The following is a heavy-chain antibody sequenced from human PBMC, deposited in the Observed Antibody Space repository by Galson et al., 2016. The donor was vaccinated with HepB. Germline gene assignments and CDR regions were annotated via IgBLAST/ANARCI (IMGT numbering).Heavy chain of an antibody. CDR1: GFTFSRYG. J-gene: IGHJ6*03. CDR2: ISYDGSNK. D-gene: IGHD4-17*01. V-gene: IGHV3-30*18. CDR3: AKWHDDGDYPKYYYYIDV. Sequence: SLRLSCAVSGFTFSRYGMYWVRQAPAKGLEWVALISYDGSNKYYADSVKGRFTISRDNSKNTLYLQMNSLRTEDTAVCYCAKWHDDGDYPKYYYYIDVWGKGTTVIVSS.